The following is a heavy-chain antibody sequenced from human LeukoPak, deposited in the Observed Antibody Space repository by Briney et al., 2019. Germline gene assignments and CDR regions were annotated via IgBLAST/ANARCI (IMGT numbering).Heavy chain of an antibody. CDR1: GGTFSSYA. CDR3: ARDRVRYYDFWSGYCY. Sequence: SCKASGGTFSSYAMHWVRQAPGKGLEWVAVISYDGSNKYYADSVKGRFTISRDNSKNTLYLQMNSLRAEDTAVYYCARDRVRYYDFWSGYCYWGQGTLVTVSS. V-gene: IGHV3-30*04. J-gene: IGHJ4*02. D-gene: IGHD3-3*01. CDR2: ISYDGSNK.